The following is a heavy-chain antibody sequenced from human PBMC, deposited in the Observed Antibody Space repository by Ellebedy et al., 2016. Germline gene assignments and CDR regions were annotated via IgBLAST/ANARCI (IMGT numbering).Heavy chain of an antibody. V-gene: IGHV4-4*07. D-gene: IGHD3-9*01. J-gene: IGHJ4*02. CDR1: GGSISSYY. Sequence: SETLSLTXTVSGGSISSYYWSWIRQPAGKGLEWIGRIYTSGSTNYNPSLKSRVTMSVDTSKNQFSLKLSSVTAADTAVYYCASYDILTGRDYWGQGTLVTVSS. CDR2: IYTSGST. CDR3: ASYDILTGRDY.